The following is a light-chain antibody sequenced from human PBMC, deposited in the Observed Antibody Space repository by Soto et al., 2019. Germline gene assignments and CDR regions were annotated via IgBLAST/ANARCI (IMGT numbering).Light chain of an antibody. CDR1: QSISNW. CDR2: QAS. J-gene: IGKJ1*01. CDR3: QYYDPYSWT. Sequence: DIQMTQSPSTLSASVGDTVTITCRASQSISNWLAWYQQKPGKAPKLLIFQASNLESGVPSRFSGSGSGTEFTLTISSLQPDDFATYYCQYYDPYSWTCGQGTKVEIK. V-gene: IGKV1-5*03.